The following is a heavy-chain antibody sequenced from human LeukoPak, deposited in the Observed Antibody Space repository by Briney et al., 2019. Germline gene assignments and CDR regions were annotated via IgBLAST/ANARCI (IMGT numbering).Heavy chain of an antibody. Sequence: GGSLRLSCAASGFTFSSYEMNWVRQAPGKGLEWVSYISSSGSTIYYADSVKGRFTISRDNAKNSLYLQMNSLRAEDTAVYYCARVGYDILTGYYVYYYGMDVWGQGTTVTVSS. D-gene: IGHD3-9*01. CDR2: ISSSGSTI. J-gene: IGHJ6*02. CDR1: GFTFSSYE. V-gene: IGHV3-48*03. CDR3: ARVGYDILTGYYVYYYGMDV.